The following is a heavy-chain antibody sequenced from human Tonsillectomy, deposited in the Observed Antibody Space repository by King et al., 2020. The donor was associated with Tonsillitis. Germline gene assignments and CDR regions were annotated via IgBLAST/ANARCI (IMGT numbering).Heavy chain of an antibody. Sequence: VQLVESGGGVVQPGRSLRLSCAASGFTFSSYAMHWVRQAPGKGLEWVAVISFDGSNKYYADSVKGRFTISRDNSKNTLYLQMNSLRAEDTAVDYCARVIYGCNSGTFDIWGQGTMVTVSS. CDR2: ISFDGSNK. CDR3: ARVIYGCNSGTFDI. V-gene: IGHV3-30*04. J-gene: IGHJ3*02. CDR1: GFTFSSYA. D-gene: IGHD4-23*01.